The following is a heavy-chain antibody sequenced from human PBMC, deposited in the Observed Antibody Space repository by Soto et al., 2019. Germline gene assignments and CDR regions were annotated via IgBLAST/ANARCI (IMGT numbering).Heavy chain of an antibody. V-gene: IGHV3-23*01. CDR2: ISYGGGTT. D-gene: IGHD3-22*01. J-gene: IGHJ4*02. Sequence: GGSLRLSCAASEFPFSNYAMSWVRLAPGKGLEWVSAISYGGGTTYYADSVKGRFTISRDNSKNTLYLQMNSLRAEDTAVYYCAKNPGYYYDSTGYHFDYWGQGTLVTVSS. CDR1: EFPFSNYA. CDR3: AKNPGYYYDSTGYHFDY.